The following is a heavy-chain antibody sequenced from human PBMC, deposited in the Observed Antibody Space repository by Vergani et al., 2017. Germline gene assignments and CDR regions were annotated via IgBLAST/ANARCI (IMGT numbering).Heavy chain of an antibody. V-gene: IGHV4-34*01. CDR2: INHWGST. CDR3: ARIGYCSSTSCPPYSYMDV. J-gene: IGHJ6*03. CDR1: GGSFSGYY. D-gene: IGHD2-2*01. Sequence: QVQLQQWGAGLLKPSETLSLTCAVYGGSFSGYYWSWIRQPPGKGLEWIGEINHWGSTNYNPSLKSRVNISVDTSKIQFSLKLSSVTAAYAAVYYCARIGYCSSTSCPPYSYMDVWGEGTTVTVSS.